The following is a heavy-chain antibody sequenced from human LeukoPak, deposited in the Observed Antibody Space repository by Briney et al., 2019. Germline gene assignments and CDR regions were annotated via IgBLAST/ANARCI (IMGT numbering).Heavy chain of an antibody. CDR3: ARTGDGYNYYNYYYMDV. D-gene: IGHD5-24*01. V-gene: IGHV4-59*01. CDR2: IYYSGST. J-gene: IGHJ6*03. Sequence: SETLSLTCTVSGGSISSYYWSWIRQPPGKGLEWIGYIYYSGSTNYNPSLKSRVTISVDTSKNQFSLKLSSVTAADTAVYYCARTGDGYNYYNYYYMDVWGKGTTVTVTS. CDR1: GGSISSYY.